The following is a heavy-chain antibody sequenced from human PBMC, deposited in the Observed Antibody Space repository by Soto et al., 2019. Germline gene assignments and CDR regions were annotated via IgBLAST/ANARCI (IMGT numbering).Heavy chain of an antibody. CDR3: ARDLGGAGSY. V-gene: IGHV3-74*01. J-gene: IGHJ4*02. CDR1: GFTFSNYW. D-gene: IGHD1-26*01. Sequence: APLVESGGCLVQPGGSLRLSCAASGFTFSNYWMHWVRQVPGQGPVWVSRLNRDGSRTDYADSVRGRFTIFRDNARNTLYLQMNSLRAEDTAMYYCARDLGGAGSYWGQGTLVTVSS. CDR2: LNRDGSRT.